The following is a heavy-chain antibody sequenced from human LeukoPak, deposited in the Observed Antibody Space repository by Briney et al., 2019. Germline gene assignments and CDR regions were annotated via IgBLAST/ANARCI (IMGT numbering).Heavy chain of an antibody. CDR1: GGSISSGGYY. Sequence: SETLSLTCTVPGGSISSGGYYWSWIRQHPGKGLEWIGYIYYSGSTYYNPSLKSRVTISVDTSKNQFSLKLSSVTAADTAVYYCARSTVLKHIVVVTAAFDIWGQGTMVTVSS. J-gene: IGHJ3*02. D-gene: IGHD2-21*02. CDR3: ARSTVLKHIVVVTAAFDI. V-gene: IGHV4-31*03. CDR2: IYYSGST.